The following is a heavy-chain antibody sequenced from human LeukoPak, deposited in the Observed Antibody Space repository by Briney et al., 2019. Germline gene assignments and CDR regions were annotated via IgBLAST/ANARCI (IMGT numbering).Heavy chain of an antibody. V-gene: IGHV3-53*01. CDR2: IYSGGST. J-gene: IGHJ4*02. CDR3: AREAVTRNYFDY. D-gene: IGHD4-17*01. Sequence: GGSLRLSCAASGFTVSSNYMNWVRQAPGKGLEWVSVIYSGGSTYYADSVKGRFTISRDNSKDTLFLQMNSLRAEDTAVYYCAREAVTRNYFDYWGQGTLVTVSS. CDR1: GFTVSSNY.